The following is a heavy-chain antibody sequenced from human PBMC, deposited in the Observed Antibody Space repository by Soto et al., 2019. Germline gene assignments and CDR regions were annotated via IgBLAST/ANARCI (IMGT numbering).Heavy chain of an antibody. CDR2: IYHSGST. CDR1: GGSISSSNW. J-gene: IGHJ6*02. Sequence: PSETLSLTFAVSGGSISSSNWRSWIRQPPGKGLEWIGEIYHSGSTNYNPSLKSRVTISVDKSKNQFSLKLSSVTAADTAVYYCARDLRGYYYYGMDVWGQGTTVT. CDR3: ARDLRGYYYYGMDV. V-gene: IGHV4-4*02.